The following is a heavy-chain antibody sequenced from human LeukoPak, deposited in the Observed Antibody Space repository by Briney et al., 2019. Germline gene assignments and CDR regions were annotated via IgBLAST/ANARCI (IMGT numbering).Heavy chain of an antibody. V-gene: IGHV3-30*18. Sequence: GGSLRLSCAASGFIFSNYDMHWVRQAPGKGLEWLAVISYDGSAKYYADAVKGRFTVSRDNSKNTLYLQMDSLNAEDTAVFYCAKEVYSGRLSSLNYGMDVWGQGTTVTVSS. CDR1: GFIFSNYD. J-gene: IGHJ6*02. CDR2: ISYDGSAK. CDR3: AKEVYSGRLSSLNYGMDV. D-gene: IGHD1-26*01.